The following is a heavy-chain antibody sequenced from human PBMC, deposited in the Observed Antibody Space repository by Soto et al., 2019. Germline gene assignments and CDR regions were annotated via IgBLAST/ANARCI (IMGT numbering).Heavy chain of an antibody. CDR3: ARDKAITMVRGAIIGHYGMGV. Sequence: GGSLRLSCAASGFTFSSYAMHWVRQAPGKGLEWVAVISYDGSNKYYADSVKGRFTISRDNSKNTLYLQMNSLRAEDTAVYYCARDKAITMVRGAIIGHYGMGVWGQGTTVTVSS. CDR1: GFTFSSYA. CDR2: ISYDGSNK. J-gene: IGHJ6*02. D-gene: IGHD3-10*01. V-gene: IGHV3-30-3*01.